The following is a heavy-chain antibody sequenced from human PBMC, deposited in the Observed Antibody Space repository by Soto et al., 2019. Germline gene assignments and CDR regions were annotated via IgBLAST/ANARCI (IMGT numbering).Heavy chain of an antibody. J-gene: IGHJ4*02. Sequence: PGGSLRLSCVASGFIVSSNQMSWVRQAPGKGLEWVSVIYSGHTTYYADSVEGRFTISRDDSKHTLYLQMNSLRVEDPAVYYCVRGPSDHKLRLVEWPYGDYWGQGALVTVSS. CDR1: GFIVSSNQ. V-gene: IGHV3-53*01. CDR2: IYSGHTT. CDR3: VRGPSDHKLRLVEWPYGDY. D-gene: IGHD3-3*01.